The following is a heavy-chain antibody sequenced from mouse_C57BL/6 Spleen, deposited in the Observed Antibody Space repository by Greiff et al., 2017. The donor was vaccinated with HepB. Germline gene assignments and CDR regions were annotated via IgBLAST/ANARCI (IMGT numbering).Heavy chain of an antibody. D-gene: IGHD1-1*01. CDR3: VPRSSSGGFAY. V-gene: IGHV1-82*01. CDR2: IYPGDGDT. Sequence: VQLQQSGPELVKPGASVKISCKASGYAFSSSWINWVKQRPGKGLEWIGRIYPGDGDTNYNGKFKGKATLTADKSSSTAYMQLSSLTSEDSAVYFCVPRSSSGGFAYWGQGTLVTVSA. CDR1: GYAFSSSW. J-gene: IGHJ3*01.